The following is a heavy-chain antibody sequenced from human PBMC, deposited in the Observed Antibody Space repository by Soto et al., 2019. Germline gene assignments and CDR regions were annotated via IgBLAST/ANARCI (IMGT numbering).Heavy chain of an antibody. CDR2: INEHGSET. Sequence: EVHLVESGGDLVQPGGSLRLSCVVSELTFRNEWMTWVRQAPGKGLEWVANINEHGSETYYVDSVKGRFIISRDNAKNSLFLQMNSLRAEDTAVYYCATHSRWKKDYWGQGTLVTVSS. J-gene: IGHJ4*02. V-gene: IGHV3-7*02. CDR3: ATHSRWKKDY. CDR1: ELTFRNEW. D-gene: IGHD1-1*01.